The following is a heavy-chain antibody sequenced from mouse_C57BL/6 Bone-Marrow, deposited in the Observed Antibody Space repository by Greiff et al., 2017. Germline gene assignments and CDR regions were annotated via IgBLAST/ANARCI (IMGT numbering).Heavy chain of an antibody. V-gene: IGHV1-80*01. CDR3: ARGHLTSDY. D-gene: IGHD4-1*01. Sequence: QVQLQQSGAELVKPGASVKISCKASGYAFTGYWMDWVKQRPGQGLEWIGQIYPGDGDTNYNGKFKGKATLTADTSSSTAYMQLSSLTAEDSAVYCCARGHLTSDYGGQGTTPTVSS. CDR1: GYAFTGYW. J-gene: IGHJ2*01. CDR2: IYPGDGDT.